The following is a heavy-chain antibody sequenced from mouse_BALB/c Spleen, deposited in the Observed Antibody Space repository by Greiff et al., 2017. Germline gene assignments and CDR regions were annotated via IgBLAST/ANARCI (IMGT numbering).Heavy chain of an antibody. V-gene: IGHV1-7*01. J-gene: IGHJ3*01. CDR3: ARDRGLRAWFAY. CDR1: GYTFTSYW. CDR2: INPSTGYT. Sequence: QVQLKESGAELAKPGASVKMSCKASGYTFTSYWMHWVKQRPGQGLEWIGYINPSTGYTEYNQKFKDKATLTADKSSSTAYMQLSSLTSEDSAVYYCARDRGLRAWFAYWGQGTLVTVSA. D-gene: IGHD2-4*01.